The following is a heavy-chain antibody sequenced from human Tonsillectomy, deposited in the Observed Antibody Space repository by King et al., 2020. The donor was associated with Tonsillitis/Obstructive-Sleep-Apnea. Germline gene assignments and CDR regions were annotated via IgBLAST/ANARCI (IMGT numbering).Heavy chain of an antibody. CDR3: ARDGSVATRPLDY. D-gene: IGHD6-6*01. Sequence: QLVQSGAEVKKPGASVKVSCKASGYTFTSYYIHWVRQAPGQGLEWMGLINPSGGSTSYAQKFQGRVTMTRDTSTSTVSMELSSLRSAETAVYYCARDGSVATRPLDYWGQGTLVTVSS. CDR1: GYTFTSYY. V-gene: IGHV1-46*01. CDR2: INPSGGST. J-gene: IGHJ4*02.